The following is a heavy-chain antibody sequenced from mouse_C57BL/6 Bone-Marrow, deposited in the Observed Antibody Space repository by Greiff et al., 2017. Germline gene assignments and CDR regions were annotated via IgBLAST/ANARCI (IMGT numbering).Heavy chain of an antibody. CDR3: ARIYYYGSSYLLWAMDY. D-gene: IGHD1-1*01. Sequence: QVTLNVSGPGILQPSQTLSLTCSFSGFSLSTFGMGVGWIRQPPGKGLEWLAHIWWDDDKYYNPALKSRLTISKDTSKNQVFLKIANVDTADTATYYCARIYYYGSSYLLWAMDYWGQGTSVTVSS. V-gene: IGHV8-8*01. CDR1: GFSLSTFGMG. J-gene: IGHJ4*01. CDR2: IWWDDDK.